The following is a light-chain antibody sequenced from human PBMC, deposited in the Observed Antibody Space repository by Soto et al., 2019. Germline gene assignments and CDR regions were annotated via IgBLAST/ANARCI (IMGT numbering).Light chain of an antibody. CDR1: SSDIGSYNY. CDR3: NSYTTNNNV. Sequence: QSVLTQPASVSGSPGQSITISCTGTSSDIGSYNYVSWYQQHPGRAPKLLIYGVSNRPSGVSDRFSGSKSGITASLTISGFQAEDEADYYCNSYTTNNNVFGTGTKVTVL. CDR2: GVS. V-gene: IGLV2-14*03. J-gene: IGLJ1*01.